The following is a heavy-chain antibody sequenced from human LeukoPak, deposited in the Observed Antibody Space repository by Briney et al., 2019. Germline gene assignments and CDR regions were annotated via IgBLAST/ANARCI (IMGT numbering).Heavy chain of an antibody. V-gene: IGHV4-39*07. CDR2: IHSNGNT. J-gene: IGHJ4*02. CDR1: GGSISSSGHY. D-gene: IGHD4-17*01. CDR3: ARSATVTTGYFDY. Sequence: SETLSLTCSVSGGSISSSGHYWGWIRQSPEKGLDWLGSIHSNGNTYYNPSVKSRVTILVDTSKNQFSLRLTSVTAAETAVYYCARSATVTTGYFDYWGQGALVTVSS.